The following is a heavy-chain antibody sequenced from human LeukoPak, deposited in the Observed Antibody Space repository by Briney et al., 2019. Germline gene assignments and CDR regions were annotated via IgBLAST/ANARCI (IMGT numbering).Heavy chain of an antibody. J-gene: IGHJ4*02. D-gene: IGHD3-22*01. CDR2: INPNSGGT. CDR3: ARDLTYYYDSSGYSHFDY. CDR1: GYTFTCYY. Sequence: ASVKVSCKASGYTFTCYYMHWVRQAPGQGLEWMGWINPNSGGTNYAQKFQGRVTMTRDTSISTAYMELSRLRSDDTAVYYCARDLTYYYDSSGYSHFDYWGQGTLVTVSS. V-gene: IGHV1-2*02.